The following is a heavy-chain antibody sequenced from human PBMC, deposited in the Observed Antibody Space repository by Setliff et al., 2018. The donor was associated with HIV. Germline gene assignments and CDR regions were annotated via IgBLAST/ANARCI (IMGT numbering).Heavy chain of an antibody. V-gene: IGHV1-69*02. J-gene: IGHJ5*02. CDR2: SIPILGIG. CDR1: GGTFSSYT. D-gene: IGHD2-15*01. CDR3: ARCGGDCSGISCYSLWFDP. Sequence: GASVKVSCKASGGTFSSYTINWVRQAPGQGLEWMGRSIPILGIGNDEQAQKFKGRVTFTADKSTSTVYMELSSLRSEDTAVYYCARCGGDCSGISCYSLWFDPWGHGTLVTVSS.